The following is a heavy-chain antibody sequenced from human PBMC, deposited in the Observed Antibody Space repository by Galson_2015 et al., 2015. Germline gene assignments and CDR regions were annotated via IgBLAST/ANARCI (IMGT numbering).Heavy chain of an antibody. CDR1: GFTFSSFW. D-gene: IGHD5-12*01. V-gene: IGHV3-7*01. CDR3: ARFGGYSGYDYVEY. CDR2: IKQDGSDK. J-gene: IGHJ4*02. Sequence: LRLSCATSGFTFSSFWMSWVRQAPGKGLEWVANIKQDGSDKYYVDSVKGRFTISRDNAKNSLYLQMNSLRAEDMAVYYCARFGGYSGYDYVEYWGQGTLVTVSS.